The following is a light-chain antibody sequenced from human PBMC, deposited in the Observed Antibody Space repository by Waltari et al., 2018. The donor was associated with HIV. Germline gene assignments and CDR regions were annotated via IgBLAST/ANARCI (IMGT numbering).Light chain of an antibody. J-gene: IGLJ2*01. CDR3: SSYAGSNTDVV. CDR1: SSDVGGYNY. Sequence: QSALTQPPSASGSPGQSVTISCTGTSSDVGGYNYVPWYQQHPSKAPKLMIYEVSKRPSGVPDRFSGSKSGNTASLTVSGLQAEDEADYYCSSYAGSNTDVVFGGGTKLTVL. CDR2: EVS. V-gene: IGLV2-8*01.